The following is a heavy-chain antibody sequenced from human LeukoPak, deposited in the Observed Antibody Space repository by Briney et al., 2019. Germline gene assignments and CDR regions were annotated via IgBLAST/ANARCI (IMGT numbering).Heavy chain of an antibody. D-gene: IGHD1-26*01. V-gene: IGHV4-59*12. CDR1: GGSISSYY. CDR3: ARDRVGWFDP. CDR2: IYHSGST. J-gene: IGHJ5*02. Sequence: SETLSLTCTVSGGSISSYYWSWIRQPPGKGLEWIGEIYHSGSTNYNPSLKSRVTISVDKSKNQFSLKLSSVTAADTAVYYCARDRVGWFDPWGQGTLVTVSS.